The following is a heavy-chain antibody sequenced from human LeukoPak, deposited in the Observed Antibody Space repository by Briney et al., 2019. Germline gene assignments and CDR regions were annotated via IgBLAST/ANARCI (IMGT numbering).Heavy chain of an antibody. CDR3: ARGFAAGSLRFDP. CDR1: GGTFSSYT. CDR2: IIPILGIA. Sequence: SVKVSCKASGGTFSSYTISWVRQAPGQGLEWTGRIIPILGIANYAQKFQGRVTITADKSTSTAYMELSSLRSEDTAVYYCARGFAAGSLRFDPWGQGTLVTVSS. J-gene: IGHJ5*02. D-gene: IGHD6-13*01. V-gene: IGHV1-69*02.